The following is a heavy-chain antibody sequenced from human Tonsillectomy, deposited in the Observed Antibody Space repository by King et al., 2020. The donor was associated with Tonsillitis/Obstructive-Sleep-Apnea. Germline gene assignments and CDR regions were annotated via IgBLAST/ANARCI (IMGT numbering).Heavy chain of an antibody. CDR3: TRGATYYYDSSGYSFDY. CDR2: ISRPASGGTT. D-gene: IGHD3-22*01. CDR1: GFPFGDYA. Sequence: VPLVASGGGLVPPGRSLRLSCTASGFPFGDYAMSWFRQAPGTGLEWVGFISRPASGGTTAYAASVKGRFTLSRADSKRIAYLQMNSLTTEATAVYYCTRGATYYYDSSGYSFDYWGQGTLVTVSS. J-gene: IGHJ4*02. V-gene: IGHV3-49*03.